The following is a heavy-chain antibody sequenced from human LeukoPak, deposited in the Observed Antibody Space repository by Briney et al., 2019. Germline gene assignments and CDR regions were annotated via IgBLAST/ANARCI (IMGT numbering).Heavy chain of an antibody. J-gene: IGHJ6*03. CDR2: IYTSGST. V-gene: IGHV4-61*02. CDR1: GGSISSGSYY. CDR3: ARATSRYYYYYMDV. Sequence: SQTLSLTCTVSGGSISSGSYYWSWIRQPAGKGLEWIGRIYTSGSTNYNPSLKSRVTKSVDTSKNQFSLKLSSVTAADTAVYYCARATSRYYYYYMDVWGKGTTVTVSS. D-gene: IGHD3-16*01.